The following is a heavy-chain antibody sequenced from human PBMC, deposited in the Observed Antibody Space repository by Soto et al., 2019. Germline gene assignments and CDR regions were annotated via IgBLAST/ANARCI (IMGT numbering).Heavy chain of an antibody. J-gene: IGHJ4*02. D-gene: IGHD1-1*01. CDR1: GYTFTTYG. Sequence: QVHLVQSGAEVKKPGASVKVSCKGSGYTFTTYGITWVRQAPGQGLEWMGWISAHNGNTNYAQKLQGRVTVTRDTSTSTAYMELRSLRSDDTAVYYWARGRYGDYWGQRALVTVSS. CDR3: ARGRYGDY. CDR2: ISAHNGNT. V-gene: IGHV1-18*01.